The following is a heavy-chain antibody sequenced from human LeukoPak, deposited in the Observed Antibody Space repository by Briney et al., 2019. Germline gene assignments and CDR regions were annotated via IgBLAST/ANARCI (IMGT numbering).Heavy chain of an antibody. J-gene: IGHJ6*02. Sequence: PGGSLRLSCAASGFTFSSYAMHWVRQAPGKGLEWVAVISYDGSNKYYADSVKGRFTISRDNSKNTLYLQMNSLRAEDTAVYYCARTLYSSSAPRRAYYYYGMDVWGQGTTVTVSS. CDR2: ISYDGSNK. D-gene: IGHD6-13*01. CDR1: GFTFSSYA. CDR3: ARTLYSSSAPRRAYYYYGMDV. V-gene: IGHV3-30-3*01.